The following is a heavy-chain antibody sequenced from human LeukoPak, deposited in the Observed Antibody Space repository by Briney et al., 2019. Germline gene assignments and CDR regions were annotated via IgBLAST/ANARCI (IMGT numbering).Heavy chain of an antibody. Sequence: SETLSLTCTVSGGSISSSSYYWGWIRQPPGKGLEWIGSIYYSGSTYYNPSLKSRVTISVDTSKNQFSLKLSSVTAADTAVYYCARTRIAAAGTLKYYFDYWGQGTLLTVSS. CDR3: ARTRIAAAGTLKYYFDY. J-gene: IGHJ4*02. CDR2: IYYSGST. V-gene: IGHV4-39*01. CDR1: GGSISSSSYY. D-gene: IGHD6-13*01.